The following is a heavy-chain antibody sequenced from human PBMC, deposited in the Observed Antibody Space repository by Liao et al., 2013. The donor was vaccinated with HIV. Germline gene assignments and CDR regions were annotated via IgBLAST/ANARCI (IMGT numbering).Heavy chain of an antibody. CDR3: ARSSLLVRWFDP. Sequence: QVQLQQWGAGLLKPSETLSLTCAVYGGSFTDYYWNWIRQSPGKGLEWIGENNHRGNTNYNPSLESRVTISVDTSRNQFSLRLTSVTAADTAVYYCARSSLLVRWFDPWGQGTLVTVSS. V-gene: IGHV4-34*01. CDR1: GGSFTDYY. J-gene: IGHJ5*02. CDR2: NNHRGNT.